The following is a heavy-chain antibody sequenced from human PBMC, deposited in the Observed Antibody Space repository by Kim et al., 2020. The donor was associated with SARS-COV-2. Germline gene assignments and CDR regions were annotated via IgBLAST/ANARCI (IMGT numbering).Heavy chain of an antibody. D-gene: IGHD3-22*01. CDR2: ISAYNGNT. J-gene: IGHJ4*02. CDR3: ARDQPGMIVREAASDY. V-gene: IGHV1-18*01. Sequence: ASVKVSCKASGYTFTSYGISWVRQAPGQGLEWMGWISAYNGNTNYAQKLQGRVTMTTDTSTSTAYMELRSLRSDDTAVYYCARDQPGMIVREAASDYWGQGTLVTVSS. CDR1: GYTFTSYG.